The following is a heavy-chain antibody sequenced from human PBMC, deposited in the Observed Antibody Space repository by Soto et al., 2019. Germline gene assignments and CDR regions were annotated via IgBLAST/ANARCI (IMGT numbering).Heavy chain of an antibody. V-gene: IGHV4-59*01. CDR1: GGSISSYY. CDR3: ARESYCSGGSCYPMGAFEI. J-gene: IGHJ3*02. D-gene: IGHD2-15*01. Sequence: QVQLQESGPGLVKPSETLSLTCTVSGGSISSYYWSWIRQPPGKGLEWIGYIYYSGSTNYNPSLKSRVTISVDTSKNQFSLKLSSVTAADTAVYYCARESYCSGGSCYPMGAFEIWGQGTMVTVSS. CDR2: IYYSGST.